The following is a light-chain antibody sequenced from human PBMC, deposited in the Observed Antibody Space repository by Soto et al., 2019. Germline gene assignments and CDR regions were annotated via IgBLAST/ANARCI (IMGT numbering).Light chain of an antibody. V-gene: IGKV3-11*01. CDR1: QSVSSY. J-gene: IGKJ1*01. Sequence: EIVLTQSPATLSLSPGERATLSCRASQSVSSYLAWNQQKPGQAPRLLIYDASNRATGIPARFSGSGSGTDFTLTISSLEPEDFAVDYCQQRSNWPPGWTFGQGTKVEIK. CDR2: DAS. CDR3: QQRSNWPPGWT.